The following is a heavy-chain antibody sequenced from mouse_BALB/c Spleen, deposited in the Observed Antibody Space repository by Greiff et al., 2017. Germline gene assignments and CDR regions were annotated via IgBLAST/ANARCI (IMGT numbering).Heavy chain of an antibody. CDR1: GFNIKDTY. CDR2: IDPANGNT. CDR3: ARSRRYDVETGFAD. J-gene: IGHJ3*01. V-gene: IGHV14-3*02. D-gene: IGHD2-14*01. Sequence: VQLQQSGAELVKPGASVKLSCTASGFNIKDTYMHWVKQRPEQGLEWIGRIDPANGNTKYDPKFQGKATITADTSSNTAYLQLSSLTSEDTAVYYCARSRRYDVETGFADWGQGTLVTVSA.